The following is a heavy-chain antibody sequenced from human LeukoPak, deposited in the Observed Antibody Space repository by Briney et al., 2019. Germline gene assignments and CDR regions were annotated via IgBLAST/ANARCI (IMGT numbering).Heavy chain of an antibody. CDR1: GGTFSSYA. D-gene: IGHD3-10*01. CDR3: ARDEPWGSGSYPY. CDR2: IIPIFGTA. V-gene: IGHV1-69*05. J-gene: IGHJ4*02. Sequence: ASVKVSCKASGGTFSSYAISWVRQAPGQGLEWMGGIIPIFGTANYAQKFQGRVTITTDESTSTAYMELGSLRSEDTAVYYCARDEPWGSGSYPYWGQGTLVTVSS.